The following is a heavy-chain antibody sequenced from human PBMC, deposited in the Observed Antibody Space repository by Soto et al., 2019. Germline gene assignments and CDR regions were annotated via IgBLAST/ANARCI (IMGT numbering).Heavy chain of an antibody. Sequence: QLQLQESGPGLVKPSETLSLPCTGSGGSISSSSYSWRSIRQPPANALEWIGSIYYSGSTYYNPSLQSRVTIAVDASKNQFSLKLSSVTAADTAVYYSARPPMGRDYFYGMDVWGQGTTVTVSS. CDR3: ARPPMGRDYFYGMDV. CDR2: IYYSGST. CDR1: GGSISSSSYS. J-gene: IGHJ6*02. V-gene: IGHV4-39*01.